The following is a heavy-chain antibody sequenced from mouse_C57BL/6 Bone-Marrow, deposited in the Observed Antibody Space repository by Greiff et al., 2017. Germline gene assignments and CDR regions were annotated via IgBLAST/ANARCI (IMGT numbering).Heavy chain of an antibody. CDR3: ERRRPRYYAMDY. Sequence: EVQLQQSGPELVKPGASVKISCKASGYTFTDYNMDWVKQSHGKSLEWIGDINPNNGGTIYNQKFKGKATLTVDKSSSTAYMELRSLTSEDTAVYYCERRRPRYYAMDYWGQETSVTVSS. CDR1: GYTFTDYN. V-gene: IGHV1-18*01. CDR2: INPNNGGT. J-gene: IGHJ4*01.